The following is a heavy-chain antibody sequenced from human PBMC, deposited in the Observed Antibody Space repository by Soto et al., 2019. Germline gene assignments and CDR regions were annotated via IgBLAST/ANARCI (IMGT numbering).Heavy chain of an antibody. D-gene: IGHD3-10*01. CDR3: ARGESEHGSGSYYNPGDY. V-gene: IGHV1-2*04. CDR2: INPNSGGT. CDR1: GYTFTGYY. J-gene: IGHJ4*02. Sequence: ASVKVSCKASGYTFTGYYMHWVRQAPGQGLEWMGWINPNSGGTNYAQKFQGWVTMTRDTSISTAYMELSRLRSDDTAVYYCARGESEHGSGSYYNPGDYWGQGTLVTVSS.